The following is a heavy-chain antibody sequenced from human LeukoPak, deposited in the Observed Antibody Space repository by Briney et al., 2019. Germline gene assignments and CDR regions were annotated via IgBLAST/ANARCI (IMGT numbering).Heavy chain of an antibody. D-gene: IGHD2-21*01. Sequence: PGGSLRLSCAASGFTFSSYSMNWVRQAPGKGLEWVSSISSSSSYIYYADSVKGRFTISRDNAKNSLYLQMNSLRAEDTAVYYCANFNGDSDAFDIWGQGTMVTVSS. CDR1: GFTFSSYS. V-gene: IGHV3-21*04. CDR2: ISSSSSYI. CDR3: ANFNGDSDAFDI. J-gene: IGHJ3*02.